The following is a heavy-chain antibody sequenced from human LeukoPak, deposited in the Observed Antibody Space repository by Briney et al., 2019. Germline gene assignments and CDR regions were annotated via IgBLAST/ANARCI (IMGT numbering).Heavy chain of an antibody. Sequence: ASVKVSCKASGYTFTSYGISWVRQAPGQGLEWMGWISAYNGNTNYAQKLQGRVTMTTDTSTSTAYMELRSLRPEDTAVYYCARGDTARSILKSLGNYHYHYHGMDVWGQGTTVTVSS. CDR1: GYTFTSYG. CDR2: ISAYNGNT. V-gene: IGHV1-18*01. CDR3: ARGDTARSILKSLGNYHYHYHGMDV. D-gene: IGHD1-7*01. J-gene: IGHJ6*02.